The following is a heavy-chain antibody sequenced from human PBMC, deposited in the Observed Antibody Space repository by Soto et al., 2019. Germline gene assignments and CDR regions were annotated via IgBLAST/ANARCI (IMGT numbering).Heavy chain of an antibody. Sequence: SGTLSLTSAVSGGPIDSGAFSLSWIRQPPGKGLEWIGYVTHSGTAYSIPSLNGRLTLSVDSSQTQFSLKLTSATAADSAFYYCATIHWAQSSLDYWGGGILVTVCS. CDR3: ATIHWAQSSLDY. CDR2: VTHSGTA. CDR1: GGPIDSGAFS. V-gene: IGHV4-30-2*01. D-gene: IGHD6-19*01. J-gene: IGHJ4*01.